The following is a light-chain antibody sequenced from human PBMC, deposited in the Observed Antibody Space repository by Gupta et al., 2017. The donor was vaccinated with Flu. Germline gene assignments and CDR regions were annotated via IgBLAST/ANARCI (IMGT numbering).Light chain of an antibody. Sequence: DVVMTQSPLSLPVTLGQPASISCRPSQSLVYSDGNTYLNWFQQRPGQSPRRLIYEVSNRDYGVPDRFSGSGSGTDFTPKSSRGEAEDVGVYYGTKGKHPWTFGQGTKMEIK. V-gene: IGKV2-30*01. J-gene: IGKJ2*02. CDR1: QSLVYSDGNTY. CDR3: TKGKHPWT. CDR2: EVS.